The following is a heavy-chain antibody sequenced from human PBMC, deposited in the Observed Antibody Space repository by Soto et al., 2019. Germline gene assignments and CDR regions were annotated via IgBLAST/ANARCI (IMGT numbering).Heavy chain of an antibody. CDR1: GGTVASSHW. D-gene: IGHD2-21*02. V-gene: IGHV4-4*02. CDR3: AREIVTAGGNNYFDP. CDR2: VYHTGYT. J-gene: IGHJ5*02. Sequence: PSETLSLTCGVSGGTVASSHWWSWVRQSPGRGLEWIGNVYHTGYTNFNPSLQSRVTFSVDTSNNQFSLRLTSVTAADTAVYFCAREIVTAGGNNYFDPWGPGTLVTVSS.